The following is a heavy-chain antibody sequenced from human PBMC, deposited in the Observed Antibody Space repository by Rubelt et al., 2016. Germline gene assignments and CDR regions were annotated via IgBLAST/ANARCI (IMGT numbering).Heavy chain of an antibody. CDR3: AKDSGFTSMVDDY. CDR2: ILYDGSDK. CDR1: GFTFSSYG. J-gene: IGHJ4*02. V-gene: IGHV3-30*02. D-gene: IGHD5-18*01. Sequence: VQLVESGGGLIQPGGSLRLSCAASGFTFSSYGMHWVRQAPGKGLEWVAFILYDGSDKYYADSVKGRFTISRDNSKSTRYLEMNSLRAEDTAVYYCAKDSGFTSMVDDYWGQGRLVTVSS.